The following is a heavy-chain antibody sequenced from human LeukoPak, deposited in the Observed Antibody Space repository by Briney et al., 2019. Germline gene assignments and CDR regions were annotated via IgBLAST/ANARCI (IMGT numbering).Heavy chain of an antibody. V-gene: IGHV4-59*01. CDR2: VYDTGTT. Sequence: SETLSLTCTVSGGFFSSYYWNWIRQPPGRGLEWIGYVYDTGTTNYNPSLSSRVTISLDTSKNLFSLKLTSVTAADTAVYYCARGLTADSWGQGTLVTVSS. D-gene: IGHD5-18*01. J-gene: IGHJ4*02. CDR3: ARGLTADS. CDR1: GGFFSSYY.